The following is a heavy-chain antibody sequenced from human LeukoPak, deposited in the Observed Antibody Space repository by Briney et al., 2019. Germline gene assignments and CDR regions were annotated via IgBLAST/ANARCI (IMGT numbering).Heavy chain of an antibody. Sequence: ASVKVSCKASGYTLSRYPMNWVRQAPGQGLEWMGWINTNNGKPTYAQDFTGRYVFSLDTSVSTAFLQISSLTAEDTAVYYCARDPGRGYGYGSDYWGQGTLVTVSS. D-gene: IGHD5-18*01. V-gene: IGHV7-4-1*02. CDR2: INTNNGKP. CDR3: ARDPGRGYGYGSDY. J-gene: IGHJ4*02. CDR1: GYTLSRYP.